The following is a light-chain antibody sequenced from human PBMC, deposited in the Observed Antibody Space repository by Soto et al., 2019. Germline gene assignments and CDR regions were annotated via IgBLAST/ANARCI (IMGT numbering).Light chain of an antibody. CDR3: QQSYSTPT. V-gene: IGKV1-39*01. CDR1: QSISSY. Sequence: DIQMTQSPSSLSASVGDRVTITFRASQSISSYLNWYQQKPGTAPKLLIYAASSLQSGVPSRFSGSGSGTDFTLTISSLQPEDFATYYCQQSYSTPTFGGGTKVEIK. CDR2: AAS. J-gene: IGKJ4*01.